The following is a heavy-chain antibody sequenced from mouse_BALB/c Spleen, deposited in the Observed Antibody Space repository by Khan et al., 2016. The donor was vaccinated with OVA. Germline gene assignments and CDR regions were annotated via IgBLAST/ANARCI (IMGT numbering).Heavy chain of an antibody. CDR2: INTYTGEP. CDR1: GYTFTNYG. V-gene: IGHV9-1*02. CDR3: ARISSYWYSDF. Sequence: QIQLVQSGPELKKPGETVKISCKASGYTFTNYGMNWVKQAPGKGLKWMGWINTYTGEPTYADDFKGRFVFSLETSVSTAYLQISNLKNEDMTTYFCARISSYWYSDFWGAGTTVTVSS. D-gene: IGHD6-2*01. J-gene: IGHJ1*01.